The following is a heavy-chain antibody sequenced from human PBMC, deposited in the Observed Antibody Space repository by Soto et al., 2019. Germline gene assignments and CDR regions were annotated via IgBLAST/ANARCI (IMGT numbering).Heavy chain of an antibody. V-gene: IGHV4-59*13. J-gene: IGHJ4*02. Sequence: GTLSLTCTVSGGSISSYYWSWIRQPPGKGLEWMGYIYYSGSTNYNPSPKSRVTISVDTSKNQFSLKLSSVTAADTAVYYCARSGGFGVVIMDYWGQGTLVTVSS. CDR1: GGSISSYY. CDR2: IYYSGST. CDR3: ARSGGFGVVIMDY. D-gene: IGHD3-3*01.